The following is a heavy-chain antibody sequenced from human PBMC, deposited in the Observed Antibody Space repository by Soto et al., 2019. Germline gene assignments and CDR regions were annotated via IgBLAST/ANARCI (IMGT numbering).Heavy chain of an antibody. J-gene: IGHJ6*02. V-gene: IGHV3-21*01. CDR1: GFTFSSYS. CDR3: ARNLYYYDSSGYPRYDYGMDV. Sequence: GGSLRLSCAASGFTFSSYSMNWVRQAPGKGLEWVSSISSSSSYIYYADSVKGRFTISRDNAKNSLYLQMNSLRAEDTAVYYCARNLYYYDSSGYPRYDYGMDVWGQGTTVTVSS. D-gene: IGHD3-22*01. CDR2: ISSSSSYI.